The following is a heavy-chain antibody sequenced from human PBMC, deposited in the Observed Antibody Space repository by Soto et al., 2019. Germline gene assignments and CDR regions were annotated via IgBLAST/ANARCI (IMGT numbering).Heavy chain of an antibody. V-gene: IGHV4-39*01. CDR1: GDSISGSPYY. D-gene: IGHD6-13*01. CDR3: ARRQTAVPHY. Sequence: QVQLQESGPGLVMPSETLSLTCTVSGDSISGSPYYWGWIRQPPGKRLEWIASVFYYGYTVYTPFRCTRATLSVDTSKNPFYLNLASVVAEDTSIYFCARRQTAVPHYWGPGILVTVSS. J-gene: IGHJ4*02. CDR2: VFYYGYT.